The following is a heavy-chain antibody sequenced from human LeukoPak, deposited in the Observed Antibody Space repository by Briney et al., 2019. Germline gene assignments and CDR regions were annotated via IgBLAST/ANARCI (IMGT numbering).Heavy chain of an antibody. CDR2: IRYDGSNK. V-gene: IGHV3-30*02. Sequence: GGSLRLSCAASGFTFSSYGMHWVRQAPGKGLEWVAFIRYDGSNKYYADSVKGRFTISRDNSKNTLYLQMNSLRAEDTAVYYCAKASNVLLWFGEEFYFDYWGQGTLVTVSS. CDR3: AKASNVLLWFGEEFYFDY. CDR1: GFTFSSYG. D-gene: IGHD3-10*01. J-gene: IGHJ4*02.